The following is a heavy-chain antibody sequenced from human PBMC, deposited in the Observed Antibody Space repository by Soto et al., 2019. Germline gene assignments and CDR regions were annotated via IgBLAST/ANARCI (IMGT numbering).Heavy chain of an antibody. CDR3: ARGPTKVRGVIDY. CDR1: GFTFSSYA. D-gene: IGHD3-10*01. Sequence: GESLKISCAASGFTFSSYAMHWVRQAPGKGLEYVSAISSNGGSTYYANSVKGRFTISRDNSKNTLYLQMGSLRAEDMAVYYCARGPTKVRGVIDYWGQGTLVTVSS. V-gene: IGHV3-64*01. J-gene: IGHJ4*02. CDR2: ISSNGGST.